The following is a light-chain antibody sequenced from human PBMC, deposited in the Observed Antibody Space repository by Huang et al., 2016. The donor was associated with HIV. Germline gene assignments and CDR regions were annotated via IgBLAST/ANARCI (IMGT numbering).Light chain of an antibody. J-gene: IGKJ4*01. CDR2: LGS. CDR3: MQALQTPLT. V-gene: IGKV2-28*01. Sequence: DIVMTQSPLSLPVTPGDSASISCRSSQSLLHNNGYNYLDWYLQKPGQSPQLLIYLGSHRASGVPDRFSGSGSGTDFTLKISRVEAEDVGVYYCMQALQTPLTFGGGTKVEIK. CDR1: QSLLHNNGYNY.